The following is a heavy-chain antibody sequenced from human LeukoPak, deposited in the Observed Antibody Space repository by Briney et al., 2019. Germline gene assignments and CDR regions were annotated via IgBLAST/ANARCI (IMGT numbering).Heavy chain of an antibody. CDR1: GGTFSSYA. V-gene: IGHV1-69*05. J-gene: IGHJ3*02. Sequence: SVKVSCKASGGTFSSYAISWVRQAPGQGLEWMGGIIPIFGTANYAQKFQGRVTITTDESTSTAYMELSSLRSEDTAVYYCARTHGSGSYWSQTNPPDAFDIWGQGTMVTVSS. CDR3: ARTHGSGSYWSQTNPPDAFDI. D-gene: IGHD3-10*01. CDR2: IIPIFGTA.